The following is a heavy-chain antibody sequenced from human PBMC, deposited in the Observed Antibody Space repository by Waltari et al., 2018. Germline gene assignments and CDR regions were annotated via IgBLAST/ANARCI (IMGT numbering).Heavy chain of an antibody. CDR2: INPSSGAT. V-gene: IGHV1-2*02. CDR1: GFTFTGYY. D-gene: IGHD2-15*01. CDR3: ARDIKLVVAATPLLFDY. Sequence: QVQLVQSGAEVKKPGASVKVSCKASGFTFTGYYMHWVRQAPGQGLEWMGWINPSSGATNYAQKFQGRVTMTRDTSISTAYMEVGRLRSDDTAVYYCARDIKLVVAATPLLFDYWGQGTLVTVSS. J-gene: IGHJ4*02.